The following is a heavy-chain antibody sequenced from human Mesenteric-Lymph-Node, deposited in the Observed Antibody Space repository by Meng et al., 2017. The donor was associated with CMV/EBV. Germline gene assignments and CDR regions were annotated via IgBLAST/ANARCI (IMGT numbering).Heavy chain of an antibody. Sequence: GESLKISCAASGFTFSSYAMHWVRQAPGKGLEWVAVIWYDGSNKYYADSVKGRFTISRDNSKNTLYLQMKSLRAEDTAVYYCAKDFERYCSSTSCFYFDYWGQGTLVTVSS. J-gene: IGHJ4*02. CDR1: GFTFSSYA. V-gene: IGHV3-33*06. CDR3: AKDFERYCSSTSCFYFDY. CDR2: IWYDGSNK. D-gene: IGHD2-2*01.